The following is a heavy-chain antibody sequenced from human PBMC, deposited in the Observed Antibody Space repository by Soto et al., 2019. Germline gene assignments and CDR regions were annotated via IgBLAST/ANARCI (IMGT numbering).Heavy chain of an antibody. CDR3: ARPDSNGWYDY. Sequence: GQSLQISCKGAGCKFANHWIAWVRQMHGKGLEWMGIVNPSDSDTRYSPSFQGQVTISADKSISHAYLQWSSLKASDTAIYYCARPDSNGWYDYWGQGSLVTVSS. CDR1: GCKFANHW. V-gene: IGHV5-51*01. J-gene: IGHJ4*02. CDR2: VNPSDSDT. D-gene: IGHD6-19*01.